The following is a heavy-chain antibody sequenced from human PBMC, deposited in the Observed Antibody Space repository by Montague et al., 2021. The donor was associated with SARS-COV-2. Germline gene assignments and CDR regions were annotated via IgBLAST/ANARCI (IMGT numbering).Heavy chain of an antibody. CDR1: GGSISSSSYY. Sequence: SETLSLTCTVSGGSISSSSYYWGWIRQPPGKGLEWIGSIHYSGSTYYSPSLKSRVTISVDTSKKHFSLKLSSVTAADTAVYFCAAQSSGGYCSSSSCYVWFDPWGQGTLVTVSS. CDR3: AAQSSGGYCSSSSCYVWFDP. D-gene: IGHD2-2*01. V-gene: IGHV4-39*01. J-gene: IGHJ5*02. CDR2: IHYSGST.